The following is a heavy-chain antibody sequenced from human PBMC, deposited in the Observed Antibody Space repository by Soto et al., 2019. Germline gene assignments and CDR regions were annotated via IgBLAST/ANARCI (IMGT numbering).Heavy chain of an antibody. CDR2: MNPNSGNT. V-gene: IGHV1-8*01. D-gene: IGHD6-19*01. CDR3: ARDLFSGWRYAFDI. Sequence: GASVKVSCKASGYTFTSYDINWVRQATGQGLEWMGWMNPNSGNTGYAQKFQGRVTMTRNTSISTAYMELSSLRSEDTAVYYCARDLFSGWRYAFDIWGQGTMVTVSS. CDR1: GYTFTSYD. J-gene: IGHJ3*02.